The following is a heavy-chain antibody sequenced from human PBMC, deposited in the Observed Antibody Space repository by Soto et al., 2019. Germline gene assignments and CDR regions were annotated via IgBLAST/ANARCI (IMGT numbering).Heavy chain of an antibody. CDR2: FYSSGSI. Sequence: SETLSLTCFVSGYSITAGGYYWSWIRHHPGKGLEWIGSFYSSGSIIYNPSLRSRVSISGDTSSNQFSMSLTSVTAADTARYYCARLYSSCSGWFQPWGQGTLVNVFS. J-gene: IGHJ5*02. D-gene: IGHD6-19*01. CDR1: GYSITAGGYY. V-gene: IGHV4-31*03. CDR3: ARLYSSCSGWFQP.